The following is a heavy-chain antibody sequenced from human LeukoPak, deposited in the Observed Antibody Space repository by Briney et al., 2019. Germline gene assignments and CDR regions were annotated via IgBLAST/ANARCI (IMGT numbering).Heavy chain of an antibody. CDR2: IIPIFGTA. CDR3: GRSNWNDEADY. Sequence: SVKVSCKASGGTFSTYTIAWVRQAPGQGLEWMGGIIPIFGTANYAQKLQGRVTMTTDTSTSTAYMELRSLRSDDTAVYYCGRSNWNDEADYWGQGTLVTVSS. D-gene: IGHD1-20*01. J-gene: IGHJ4*02. CDR1: GGTFSTYT. V-gene: IGHV1-69*05.